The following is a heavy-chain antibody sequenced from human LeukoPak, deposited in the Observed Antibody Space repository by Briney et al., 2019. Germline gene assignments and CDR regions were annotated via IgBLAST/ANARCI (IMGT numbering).Heavy chain of an antibody. D-gene: IGHD3-22*01. J-gene: IGHJ6*02. V-gene: IGHV4-30-2*01. CDR2: IYHSGST. CDR1: GGSISSGGYS. Sequence: SQTLSLTCAVSGGSISSGGYSWSWIRQPPGKGLEWIGYIYHSGSTYYNPSLKSRVTISVDRSKNQFSLKLSSVTAADTAVYYCVAYDSSGRYYYYYGMDVWGQGTTVTVSS. CDR3: VAYDSSGRYYYYYGMDV.